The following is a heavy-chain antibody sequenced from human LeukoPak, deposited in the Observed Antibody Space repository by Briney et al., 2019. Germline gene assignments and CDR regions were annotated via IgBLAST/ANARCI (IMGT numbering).Heavy chain of an antibody. CDR1: GFTFSNYK. V-gene: IGHV3-21*04. Sequence: GGSLRLSCSASGFTFSNYKMNWVRQAPGKGLEWVSSISSSSSYIYYADSVKGRFTISRDNAKNSLYLQMNSLRAEDTAVYYCVRDLDWNQHFDYWGQGTLVTVSS. CDR2: ISSSSSYI. J-gene: IGHJ4*02. D-gene: IGHD1-1*01. CDR3: VRDLDWNQHFDY.